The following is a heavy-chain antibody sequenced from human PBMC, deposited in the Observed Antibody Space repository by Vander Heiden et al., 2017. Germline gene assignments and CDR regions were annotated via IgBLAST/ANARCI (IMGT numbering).Heavy chain of an antibody. J-gene: IGHJ4*02. D-gene: IGHD5-18*01. Sequence: EVQLVQSGAEVTKPGATVNISCKVSGYTFTYYYMHWVQQATGKGLEWMGLVDPEDGETIYAEKCQGRVTITADTSTDTAYMELSSLRSEDTAVYYCATTARRFFDYWGQGTLVTVSS. CDR1: GYTFTYYY. CDR2: VDPEDGET. V-gene: IGHV1-69-2*01. CDR3: ATTARRFFDY.